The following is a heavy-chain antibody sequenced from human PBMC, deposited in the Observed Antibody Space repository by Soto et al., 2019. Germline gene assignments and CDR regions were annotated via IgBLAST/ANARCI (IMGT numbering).Heavy chain of an antibody. V-gene: IGHV1-18*04. J-gene: IGHJ6*02. Sequence: EASVKVSCKASGYTFTSYGISWVRQAPGQGLEWMGWISAYNGNTNYAQKLQGRVTMTTDTSTSTAYMELRSLRSDDTAVYYCARHRTYCDFWSGYRPDYYYYGMDVSGQGTNVAVYS. D-gene: IGHD3-3*01. CDR3: ARHRTYCDFWSGYRPDYYYYGMDV. CDR2: ISAYNGNT. CDR1: GYTFTSYG.